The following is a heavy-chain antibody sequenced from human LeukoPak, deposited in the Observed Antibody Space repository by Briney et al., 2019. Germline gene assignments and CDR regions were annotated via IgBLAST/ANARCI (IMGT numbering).Heavy chain of an antibody. D-gene: IGHD6-19*01. Sequence: PGGSLRLSCAASGFTFSTCAMHWVRQAPGKGLEWVAVVSYDGSDKYYADSVKGRFTISRDNSKNTLYLQMNSLRVEDTAVYYCARALYSSAWYNYWGQGTLVTVSS. J-gene: IGHJ4*02. CDR1: GFTFSTCA. CDR2: VSYDGSDK. V-gene: IGHV3-30*14. CDR3: ARALYSSAWYNY.